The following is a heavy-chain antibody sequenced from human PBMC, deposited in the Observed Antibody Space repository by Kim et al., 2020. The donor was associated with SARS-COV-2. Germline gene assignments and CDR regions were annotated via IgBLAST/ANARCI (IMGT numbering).Heavy chain of an antibody. CDR1: GGSISSGGYY. CDR2: IYYSGST. CDR3: ARARRGIVVDAFDI. V-gene: IGHV4-31*03. J-gene: IGHJ3*02. D-gene: IGHD6-19*01. Sequence: SETLSLTCTVSGGSISSGGYYWSWIRQHPGKGLEWIGYIYYSGSTYYNPSLKSRVTISVDTSKNQFSLTLSPVIAADTAVYYCARARRGIVVDAFDIWGQGTMVTVSS.